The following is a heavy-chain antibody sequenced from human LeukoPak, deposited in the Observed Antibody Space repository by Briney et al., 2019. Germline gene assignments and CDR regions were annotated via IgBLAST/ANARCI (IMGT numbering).Heavy chain of an antibody. CDR3: ARGFYGGYYYYYYMDV. CDR2: IYPGDSDT. J-gene: IGHJ6*03. V-gene: IGHV5-51*01. Sequence: GESLKISCKGSGYSFATYWIGWVRQMPGKGLEWMGIIYPGDSDTRYSPSFQGQVTISADRSISTAYLQWSSLKASDTAMYYCARGFYGGYYYYYYMDVWGKGTTVTVSS. D-gene: IGHD4/OR15-4a*01. CDR1: GYSFATYW.